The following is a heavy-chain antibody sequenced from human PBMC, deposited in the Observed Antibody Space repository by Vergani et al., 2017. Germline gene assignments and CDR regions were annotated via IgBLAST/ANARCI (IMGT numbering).Heavy chain of an antibody. V-gene: IGHV1-18*01. Sequence: QVQLVQSGAEVKKPGASVKVSCKASGYTFTSFDISWVRQAPGQGLEWMGWLSTYSGNTNYAQKLQGRVTMTTAPSKRTAYMALMSRRSDDTAVYYWARGNYYDSSGYYFYDAFDIWGQGTMVTVSS. CDR1: GYTFTSFD. CDR2: LSTYSGNT. CDR3: ARGNYYDSSGYYFYDAFDI. D-gene: IGHD3-22*01. J-gene: IGHJ3*02.